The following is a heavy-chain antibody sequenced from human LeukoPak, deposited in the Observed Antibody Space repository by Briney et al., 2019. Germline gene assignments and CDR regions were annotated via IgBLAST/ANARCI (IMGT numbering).Heavy chain of an antibody. V-gene: IGHV3-21*01. CDR2: ISSSSSYI. CDR3: ATSIGRWFGELSGAFDI. Sequence: GGSLRLSCAASGFTFSSYSMNWVRQAPGKGLEWGSSISSSSSYIYYADSVKGRFTISRDNAKNSLYLQMNSLRAEDTAVYYCATSIGRWFGELSGAFDIWGQGTMVTVSS. CDR1: GFTFSSYS. J-gene: IGHJ3*02. D-gene: IGHD3-10*01.